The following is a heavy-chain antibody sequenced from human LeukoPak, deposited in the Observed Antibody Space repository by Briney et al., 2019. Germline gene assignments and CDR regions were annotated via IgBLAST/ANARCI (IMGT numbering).Heavy chain of an antibody. CDR2: ISSSGSTI. Sequence: GGSLRLPCAASGFTFSSYEMNWVRQAPGKGLEWVSYISSSGSTIYYANSVEGRFTISRDNAKNSLHLQMNSLRAEDTAVYYCAELGITMIGGVWGKGTTVTISS. CDR1: GFTFSSYE. V-gene: IGHV3-48*03. D-gene: IGHD3-10*02. CDR3: AELGITMIGGV. J-gene: IGHJ6*04.